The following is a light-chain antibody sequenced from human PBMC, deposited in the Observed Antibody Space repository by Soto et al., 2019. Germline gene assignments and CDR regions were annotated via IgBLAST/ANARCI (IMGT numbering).Light chain of an antibody. CDR3: HSRA. V-gene: IGKV1-5*01. CDR2: DVS. Sequence: DIQMTQSPSTLSASVGERVTITCRASQSVSNWLAWYQQKPGKAPNLLIYDVSSLESGVPSRFSGSGSETEFTLTISRLQPDDFATYFCHSRAFGQGTRLEIK. CDR1: QSVSNW. J-gene: IGKJ5*01.